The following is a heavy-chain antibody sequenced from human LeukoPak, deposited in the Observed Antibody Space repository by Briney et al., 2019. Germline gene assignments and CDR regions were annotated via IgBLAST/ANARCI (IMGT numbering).Heavy chain of an antibody. CDR3: AKVTTPLRYYYYMDV. CDR1: GFTFDDYA. J-gene: IGHJ6*03. Sequence: GRSLRLSCAASGFTFDDYAMHWVRQAPGKGLEWVSGISWNSGSIGYADSVKGRFTISRDNAKNSLYLQMNSLRAEDTALYYCAKVTTPLRYYYYMDVWGEGTTVTVSS. V-gene: IGHV3-9*01. CDR2: ISWNSGSI. D-gene: IGHD4-11*01.